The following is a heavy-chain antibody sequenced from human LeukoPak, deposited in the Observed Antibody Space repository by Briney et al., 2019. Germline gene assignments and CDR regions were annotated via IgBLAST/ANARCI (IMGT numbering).Heavy chain of an antibody. CDR1: GGSISSSNW. Sequence: SETLSLTCAVSGGSISSSNWWSWVRQPPGKGLEWIGEIYHSGSTNYNPSLKSRVTILVDKSKNQFSLKLSSVTAADTAVYYCAREGWFGELGGAPNYFDYWGQGTLVTVSS. V-gene: IGHV4-4*02. CDR3: AREGWFGELGGAPNYFDY. CDR2: IYHSGST. D-gene: IGHD3-10*01. J-gene: IGHJ4*02.